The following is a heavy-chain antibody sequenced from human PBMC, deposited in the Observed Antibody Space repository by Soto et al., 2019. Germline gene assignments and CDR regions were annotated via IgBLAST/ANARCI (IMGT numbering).Heavy chain of an antibody. CDR3: AKEGNYYDSSGYYSGFDY. D-gene: IGHD3-22*01. J-gene: IGHJ4*02. V-gene: IGHV3-30*18. CDR1: GFTFSSYG. CDR2: ISYDGSNK. Sequence: GGSLRLSCAASGFTFSSYGMHWVRQAPGKGLEWVAVISYDGSNKYYADSVKGRFTISRDNSKNTLYLQMNSLRAEDTAVYYCAKEGNYYDSSGYYSGFDYWGQGTLVTV.